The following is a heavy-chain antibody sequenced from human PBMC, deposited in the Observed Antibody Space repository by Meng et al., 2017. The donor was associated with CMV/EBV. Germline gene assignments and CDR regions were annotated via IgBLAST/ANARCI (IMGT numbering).Heavy chain of an antibody. D-gene: IGHD2-2*01. CDR1: GGSISSSSYY. V-gene: IGHV4-39*01. CDR3: ARLRGLYWFDP. J-gene: IGHJ5*02. CDR2: IYYRGST. Sequence: SETLSLTCTVSGGSISSSSYYWGWIRQPPGKGLEWIGSIYYRGSTYYNPSLKSRVTLTVDTSKNQFSLKLRSVTAADTAVYYCARLRGLYWFDPWGQGTLVTVSS.